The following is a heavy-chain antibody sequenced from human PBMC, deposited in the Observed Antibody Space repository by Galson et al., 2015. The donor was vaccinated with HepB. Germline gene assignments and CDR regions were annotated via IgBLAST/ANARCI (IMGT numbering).Heavy chain of an antibody. D-gene: IGHD6-19*01. CDR3: ARQEGSGRFY. Sequence: SYWISWVRQMPGKGLEWMGRIDPSDSYTNYSPSFQGHVTISADKSISTAYLQWSSLKASDTAMYYCARQEGSGRFYWGQGTLVTVSS. CDR2: IDPSDSYT. CDR1: SYW. V-gene: IGHV5-10-1*01. J-gene: IGHJ4*02.